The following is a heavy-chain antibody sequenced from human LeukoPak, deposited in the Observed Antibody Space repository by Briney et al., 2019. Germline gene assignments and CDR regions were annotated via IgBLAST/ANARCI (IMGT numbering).Heavy chain of an antibody. CDR3: ARGGLGIVGATSSDY. CDR2: IYYSGST. Sequence: SETLSLTCTVSGGSISSYYWSWIRQPPGKGLEWIGYIYYSGSTNYNPSLKSRVTISVDTSKNQFSLKLSSVTAADTAVYYCARGGLGIVGATSSDYWGQGTLVTVSS. CDR1: GGSISSYY. D-gene: IGHD1-26*01. V-gene: IGHV4-59*08. J-gene: IGHJ4*02.